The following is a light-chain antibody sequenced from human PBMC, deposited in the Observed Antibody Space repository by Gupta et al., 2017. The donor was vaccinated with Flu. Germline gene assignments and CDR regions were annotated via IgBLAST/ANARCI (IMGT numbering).Light chain of an antibody. CDR2: SVS. CDR1: QSVLYSADKKNY. Sequence: PEEKATINCRSSQSVLYSADKKNYLAWYLQKPGQPPQLLIYSVSYRESGVPDRFSGSGSATDFTLKISRVEAEDVGVYYCRQYLESPSCTFGEGTKVEIK. J-gene: IGKJ2*02. CDR3: RQYLESPSCT. V-gene: IGKV2-40*01.